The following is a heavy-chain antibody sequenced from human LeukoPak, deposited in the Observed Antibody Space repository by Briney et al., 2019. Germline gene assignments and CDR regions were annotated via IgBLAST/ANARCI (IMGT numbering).Heavy chain of an antibody. J-gene: IGHJ4*02. Sequence: GGCLRLSCAASGFTFSSYAMSWVRQAPGKGLEWVSAISGSGGSTYYADSVKGRFTISRDNSKNTLYLQMNSLRAEDTAVYYCAKGRGYCSGGSCPGDYWGQGTLVTVSS. V-gene: IGHV3-23*01. CDR3: AKGRGYCSGGSCPGDY. CDR2: ISGSGGST. D-gene: IGHD2-15*01. CDR1: GFTFSSYA.